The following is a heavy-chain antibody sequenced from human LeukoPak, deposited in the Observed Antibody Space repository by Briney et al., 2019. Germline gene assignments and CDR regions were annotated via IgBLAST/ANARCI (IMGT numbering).Heavy chain of an antibody. CDR3: ARAYGSGSYYYYHLYGMDV. CDR2: INHSGST. CDR1: GGSFSGYY. V-gene: IGHV4-34*01. D-gene: IGHD3-10*01. J-gene: IGHJ6*02. Sequence: KASETLSLTCAVYGGSFSGYYWSWIRQPPGKGLEWIGEINHSGSTNYNPSLKSRVTISVETSKNQFSLKLSSVTAADTAVYYCARAYGSGSYYYYHLYGMDVWGQGNTVTGSS.